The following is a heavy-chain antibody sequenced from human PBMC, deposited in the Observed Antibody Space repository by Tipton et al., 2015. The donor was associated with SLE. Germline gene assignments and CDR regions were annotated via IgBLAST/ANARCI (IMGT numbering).Heavy chain of an antibody. CDR1: GGSISSSSYY. CDR2: VHRIGST. V-gene: IGHV4-61*05. Sequence: TLSLTCTVSGGSISSSSYYWGWIRQPPGKGLEWIGDVHRIGSTNYNPSLKSRVTISLGASKNQFSLKLSSVTAADTAMYYCTRSLYNTNWFWFDPWGQGTLVTVSS. D-gene: IGHD1-1*01. J-gene: IGHJ5*02. CDR3: TRSLYNTNWFWFDP.